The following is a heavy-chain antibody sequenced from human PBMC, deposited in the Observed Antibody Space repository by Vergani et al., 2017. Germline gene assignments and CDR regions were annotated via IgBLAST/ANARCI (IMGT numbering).Heavy chain of an antibody. Sequence: QVQLQESGPGLVKPSETLSLTCTVSGGSISSYYWSWIRQPPGKGLEWIGYIYYSGSTNYNPSLKSRVTISVDTSKNQFSLKLSSVTAADPAVYYCARGRGGYCSGGSCYFVDYWGQGTLVTVSS. V-gene: IGHV4-59*01. CDR1: GGSISSYY. J-gene: IGHJ4*02. CDR2: IYYSGST. CDR3: ARGRGGYCSGGSCYFVDY. D-gene: IGHD2-15*01.